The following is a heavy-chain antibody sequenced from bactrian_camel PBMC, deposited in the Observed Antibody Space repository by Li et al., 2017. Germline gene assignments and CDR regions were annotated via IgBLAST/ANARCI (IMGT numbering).Heavy chain of an antibody. D-gene: IGHD5*01. CDR2: IYSDGSNT. CDR1: GFTFSSYG. V-gene: IGHV3S7*01. CDR3: VSGYPMYVGQQARAY. Sequence: QLVESGGGLVQPGGSLRLSCAASGFTFSSYGMSWVRQAPGKGLEWVSSIYSDGSNTDYADSVMDRFTVSRDNAKNTVYLQLNSLKPEDTPVYYCVSGYPMYVGQQARAYWGQGTQVTVS. J-gene: IGHJ4*01.